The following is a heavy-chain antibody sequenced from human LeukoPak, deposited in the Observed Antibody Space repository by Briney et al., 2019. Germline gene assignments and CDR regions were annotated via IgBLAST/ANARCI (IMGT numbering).Heavy chain of an antibody. CDR3: GTKQWLAPPPDS. D-gene: IGHD6-19*01. J-gene: IGHJ4*02. V-gene: IGHV3-74*01. Sequence: PGRSLRLSYAASGLTFSKYWMLWVRQAPGKGLENVSLINTDGTTTTYADFVKRQFTDSRHNACHTLLLHINRERDEDTAVYYCGTKQWLAPPPDSWGQGTPVSVSS. CDR1: GLTFSKYW. CDR2: INTDGTTT.